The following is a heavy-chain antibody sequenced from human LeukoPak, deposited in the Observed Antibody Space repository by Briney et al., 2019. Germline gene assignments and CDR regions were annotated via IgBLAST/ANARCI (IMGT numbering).Heavy chain of an antibody. D-gene: IGHD4-17*01. CDR1: GFTFSSYG. Sequence: GGPLRLSCAASGFTFSSYGMHWVRQAPGKGLEWVAVISYDGSNKYYADSVKGRFTISRDNSKNTLYLQMNSLRAEDTAVYYCAKGTTVTTVAYFDYWGQGTLVTVSS. CDR2: ISYDGSNK. CDR3: AKGTTVTTVAYFDY. V-gene: IGHV3-30*18. J-gene: IGHJ4*02.